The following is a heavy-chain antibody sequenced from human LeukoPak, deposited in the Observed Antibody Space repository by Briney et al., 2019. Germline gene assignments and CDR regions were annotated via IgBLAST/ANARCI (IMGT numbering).Heavy chain of an antibody. J-gene: IGHJ4*02. CDR2: IYHSGST. CDR1: GGSISSGGYS. CDR3: ARAPYEGPLVDSFDY. Sequence: PSETLSLTCAVSGGSISSGGYSWSWIRQPPGKGLEWIGYIYHSGSTYYNPSLKSRVTISVDRSKNQFSLKLSSVTAADTAVYYCARAPYEGPLVDSFDYWGQGTLVTVSS. V-gene: IGHV4-30-2*01. D-gene: IGHD2-8*02.